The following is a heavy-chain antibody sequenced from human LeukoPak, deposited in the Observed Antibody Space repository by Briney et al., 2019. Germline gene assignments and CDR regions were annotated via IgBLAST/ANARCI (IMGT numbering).Heavy chain of an antibody. CDR1: GYTFTGYY. CDR3: ARQMTTVTTSPLGY. J-gene: IGHJ4*02. Sequence: GASVKVSCRASGYTFTGYYMHWVRQAPGQGLEWMGRINPNSGGTNYAQKFQGRVTMTRDTSISTACMELSRLRSDDTAVYYCARQMTTVTTSPLGYWGQGTLVTVSS. D-gene: IGHD4-17*01. V-gene: IGHV1-2*06. CDR2: INPNSGGT.